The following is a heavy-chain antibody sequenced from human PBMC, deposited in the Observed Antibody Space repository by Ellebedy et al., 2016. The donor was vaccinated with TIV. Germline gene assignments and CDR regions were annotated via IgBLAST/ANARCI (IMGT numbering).Heavy chain of an antibody. J-gene: IGHJ4*02. V-gene: IGHV3-7*01. CDR2: IKQDGSEK. D-gene: IGHD5-18*01. Sequence: PGGSLRLSCAASGFGFSDYWMGRVRQAPGRGPEWVAYIKQDGSEKYYVDSVRGRFTISRDNAKNTMYLQMNSLRAEDTAVYYCATGPYSYGWGYWGQGTLVTVSS. CDR3: ATGPYSYGWGY. CDR1: GFGFSDYW.